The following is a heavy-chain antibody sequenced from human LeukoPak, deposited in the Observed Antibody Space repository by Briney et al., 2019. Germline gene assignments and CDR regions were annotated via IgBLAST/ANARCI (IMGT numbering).Heavy chain of an antibody. CDR3: ARVWSYGMDV. Sequence: GGSLRLSCAASGFTFRSYGMHWVRQAPGKALEWLAVIWYDGSNKYYADSVKGRFIVSKDNSKNMLYLQMNSLTLEDTAVYYCARVWSYGMDVWGQGTTVTVSS. CDR2: IWYDGSNK. V-gene: IGHV3-33*01. J-gene: IGHJ6*02. D-gene: IGHD3-10*01. CDR1: GFTFRSYG.